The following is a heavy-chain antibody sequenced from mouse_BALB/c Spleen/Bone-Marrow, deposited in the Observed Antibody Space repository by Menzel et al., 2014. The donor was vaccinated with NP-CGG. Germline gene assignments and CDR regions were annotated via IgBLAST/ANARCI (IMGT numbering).Heavy chain of an antibody. J-gene: IGHJ4*01. CDR2: ISDGGSYT. Sequence: EVQWVESGGGLVKPGGSLKLSCAASGFIFXDYYMYWVRQTPEKRLEWVATISDGGSYTSYPDSVKGRFTVSRDNAKNNLYLQMSSLKSEDTAFYYCARTYRPYALDYWGQGSSVTVSS. CDR3: ARTYRPYALDY. V-gene: IGHV5-4*02. CDR1: GFIFXDYY. D-gene: IGHD2-14*01.